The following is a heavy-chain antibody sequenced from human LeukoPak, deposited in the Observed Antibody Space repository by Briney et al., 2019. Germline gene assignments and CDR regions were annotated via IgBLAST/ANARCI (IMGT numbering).Heavy chain of an antibody. CDR3: AGERGEEYSSGWYKTNYFYN. CDR1: GDSFTSVTDY. V-gene: IGHV4-39*07. J-gene: IGHJ4*02. D-gene: IGHD6-19*01. Sequence: KSSETLSLTCTVSGDSFTSVTDYWAWIRQPPGKGLEWIASGDYSGGTYYNPSLESRVAISADMSKNQISLKPTSVTGADTAVYYCAGERGEEYSSGWYKTNYFYNWGQGIRVTVSS. CDR2: GDYSGGT.